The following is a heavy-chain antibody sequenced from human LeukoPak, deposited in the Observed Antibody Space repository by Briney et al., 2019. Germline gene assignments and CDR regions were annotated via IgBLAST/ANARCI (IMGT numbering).Heavy chain of an antibody. J-gene: IGHJ4*02. CDR1: GFTFSSYW. V-gene: IGHV3-7*01. D-gene: IGHD3-16*01. Sequence: GGSLRLSCAASGFTFSSYWMSWVRQAPGQGLEWMANIKQDGSEKYYVDTVKGRFTISRDNAKNSLYLQMNSLRSEDTAMYYCACGGQLGYWRQGTLITVSS. CDR3: ACGGQLGY. CDR2: IKQDGSEK.